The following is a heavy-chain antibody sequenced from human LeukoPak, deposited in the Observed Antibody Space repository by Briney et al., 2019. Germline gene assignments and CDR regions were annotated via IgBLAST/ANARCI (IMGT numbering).Heavy chain of an antibody. D-gene: IGHD3-16*02. V-gene: IGHV3-23*01. J-gene: IGHJ5*02. CDR1: AFTFSSYA. CDR3: AKGSVINHYHGIEP. CDR2: ISGGGGST. Sequence: PGGSLRPSSAASAFTFSSYAMNWVRQAPGKGLEWVSGISGGGGSTYYADSVKGQFTISRDNSKNTLYLQMDSLRAEDTALYYCAKGSVINHYHGIEPRGRGTLVTVSS.